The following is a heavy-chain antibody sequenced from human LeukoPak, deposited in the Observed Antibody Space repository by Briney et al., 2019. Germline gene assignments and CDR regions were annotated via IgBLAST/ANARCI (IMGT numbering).Heavy chain of an antibody. D-gene: IGHD3-9*01. J-gene: IGHJ3*01. V-gene: IGHV1-8*01. CDR1: GYSFTNYD. CDR3: ARGRESSKLTSGFQSFDWLSDSFDL. CDR2: MSPNSGKT. Sequence: ASVKVSCKTSGYSFTNYDINWVRQATGQGLEWMGWMSPNSGKTGYAQKFQGRVTMTKNTSMSTAYMELSSLTSEDTAVYYCARGRESSKLTSGFQSFDWLSDSFDLWGQGTIVTVFS.